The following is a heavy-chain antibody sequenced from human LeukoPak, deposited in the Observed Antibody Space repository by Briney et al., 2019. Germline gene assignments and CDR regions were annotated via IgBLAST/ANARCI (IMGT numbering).Heavy chain of an antibody. Sequence: SETLSLTCAVYGGSFSGYYWSWIRQPPGKGLEWIGEINHSGSTNYNPSLKSRVTISVDTSKNQFSLKLSSVTAADTAVYYCARVNLDYDSSGYTLGYWGQGTLVTVSS. CDR2: INHSGST. V-gene: IGHV4-34*01. CDR3: ARVNLDYDSSGYTLGY. CDR1: GGSFSGYY. D-gene: IGHD3-22*01. J-gene: IGHJ4*02.